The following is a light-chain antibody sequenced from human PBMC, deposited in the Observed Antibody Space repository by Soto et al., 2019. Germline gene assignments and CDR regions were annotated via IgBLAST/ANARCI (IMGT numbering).Light chain of an antibody. Sequence: QSALTQPASVSGSPGQSITISCTGTSSDVGSYNLVSWYQQHPGEAPKLMIYEVSKRPSGVSNRFSGSKSGNTASLTISGLQAEDEADYYCCSYAGSRAVVFGGGTKLTVL. CDR3: CSYAGSRAVV. V-gene: IGLV2-23*02. CDR1: SSDVGSYNL. J-gene: IGLJ2*01. CDR2: EVS.